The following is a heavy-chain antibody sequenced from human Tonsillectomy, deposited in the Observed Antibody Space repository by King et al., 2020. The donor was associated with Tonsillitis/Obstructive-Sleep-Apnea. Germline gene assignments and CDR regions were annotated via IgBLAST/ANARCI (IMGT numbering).Heavy chain of an antibody. CDR3: ARSYLSSPLYSWFDP. Sequence: VQLQQWGAGLLKPSETLSLTCAVYGGSFSGYYWSWIRQPPGKGLEWIGEINHSGSTNYNPSLKSRVTISVDTSKNQFSLKLSSVTAADTAVYYCARSYLSSPLYSWFDPWGQGTLVTLSS. J-gene: IGHJ5*02. CDR1: GGSFSGYY. CDR2: INHSGST. D-gene: IGHD6-6*01. V-gene: IGHV4-34*01.